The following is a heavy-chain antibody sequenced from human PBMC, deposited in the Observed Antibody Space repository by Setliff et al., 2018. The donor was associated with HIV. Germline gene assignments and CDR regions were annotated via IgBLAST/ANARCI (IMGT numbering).Heavy chain of an antibody. CDR2: IYHRGGT. CDR1: GSSISSNSY. Sequence: LSLTCSVSGSSISSNSYWWAWIRQPPGKGLEYIGTIYHRGGTFNNPSLKSRVVMSVGTSKNQFSLKLTSVTAADTATYYCARDTGVNVAPDGRGYHTFDFWGRGTMVTVSS. J-gene: IGHJ3*01. V-gene: IGHV4-38-2*02. CDR3: ARDTGVNVAPDGRGYHTFDF. D-gene: IGHD2-8*02.